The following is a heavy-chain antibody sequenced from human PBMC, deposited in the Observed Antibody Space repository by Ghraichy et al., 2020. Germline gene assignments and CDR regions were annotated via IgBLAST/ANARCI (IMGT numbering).Heavy chain of an antibody. CDR1: GFTFSNYA. D-gene: IGHD6-19*01. CDR3: AKVYSSDTKGFDP. V-gene: IGHV3-23*01. Sequence: GGSLRLSCAASGFTFSNYAMYWVRQAPGKGLEWVSGITGSGGSTYYADSVKGRFTSSRDNSKNTLYLQMNSLRAEDTAVYYCAKVYSSDTKGFDPWGQGTLVTVSS. J-gene: IGHJ5*02. CDR2: ITGSGGST.